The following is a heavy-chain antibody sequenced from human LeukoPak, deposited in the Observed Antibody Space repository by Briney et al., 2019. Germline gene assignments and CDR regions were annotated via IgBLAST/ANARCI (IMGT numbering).Heavy chain of an antibody. Sequence: SETLALTCGVYGGSFSGYYWSWIRQPPGKGLEWIGEINHSGSTNYNPSLKSRVTISVDTSKNQFSLKLSSVTAADTAVYYCARGNCSSTSCYRYFDYWGQGTLVTVSS. CDR2: INHSGST. V-gene: IGHV4-34*01. CDR3: ARGNCSSTSCYRYFDY. CDR1: GGSFSGYY. D-gene: IGHD2-2*01. J-gene: IGHJ4*02.